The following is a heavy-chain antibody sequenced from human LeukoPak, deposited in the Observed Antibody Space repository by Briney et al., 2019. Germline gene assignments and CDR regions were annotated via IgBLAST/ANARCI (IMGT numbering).Heavy chain of an antibody. CDR3: GRAFPPLRTSSAGDL. CDR1: GFTFSDYD. Sequence: GGSLTLSCSASGFTFSDYDMNWVRQAPGKGLEWVSSISGLSTHIYYGDSVKGRFSISRDNAKNSVYLQMNSLGVEDTAIYYCGRAFPPLRTSSAGDLWGQGILVTVSS. CDR2: ISGLSTHI. D-gene: IGHD3-16*01. V-gene: IGHV3-69-1*02. J-gene: IGHJ4*02.